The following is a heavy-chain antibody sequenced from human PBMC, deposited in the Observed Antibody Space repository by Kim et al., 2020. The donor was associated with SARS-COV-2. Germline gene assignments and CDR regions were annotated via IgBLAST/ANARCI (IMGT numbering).Heavy chain of an antibody. J-gene: IGHJ4*02. V-gene: IGHV3-64D*06. CDR3: VKDFNWNPDEYYFDY. Sequence: DSVKGRFTISRDNSKNTLYLQMSSLRAEDTAVYYGVKDFNWNPDEYYFDYWGQGTLVTVSS. D-gene: IGHD1-1*01.